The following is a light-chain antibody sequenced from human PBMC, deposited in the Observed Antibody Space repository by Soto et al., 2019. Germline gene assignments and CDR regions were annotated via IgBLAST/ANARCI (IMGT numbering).Light chain of an antibody. J-gene: IGKJ4*01. Sequence: DIQMTQSPSTLPASVGDRVTVTCRASQSIRSWLAWYQEKPGKAPKLLIYKASLLETGVPSRFSGSGSGTEFTLTISSLQTDDFGTYYCQQYNTFLTFGGGTKVDIK. CDR3: QQYNTFLT. V-gene: IGKV1-5*03. CDR1: QSIRSW. CDR2: KAS.